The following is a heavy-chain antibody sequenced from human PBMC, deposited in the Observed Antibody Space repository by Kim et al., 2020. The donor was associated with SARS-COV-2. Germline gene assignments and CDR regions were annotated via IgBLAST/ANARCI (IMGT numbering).Heavy chain of an antibody. Sequence: RYSPSFQGQVTISADKSISTAYLQWSSLKASDTAMYYCAAFGIQLWFPDSWGQGTLVTVSS. D-gene: IGHD5-18*01. V-gene: IGHV5-51*01. J-gene: IGHJ5*01. CDR3: AAFGIQLWFPDS.